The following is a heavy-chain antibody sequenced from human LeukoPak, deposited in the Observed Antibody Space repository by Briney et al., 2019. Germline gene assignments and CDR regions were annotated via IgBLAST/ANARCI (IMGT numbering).Heavy chain of an antibody. J-gene: IGHJ4*02. Sequence: GGSLRLSCAASGFTFSSYGMSWVRQAPGKGLEWVSAISGSGGSTYYADSVKGRFTISRDNSKNTLYLQMNSLRAEDTAVYYCARDRPPVAGTSAPFDYWGQGTLVTVSS. V-gene: IGHV3-23*01. CDR2: ISGSGGST. CDR3: ARDRPPVAGTSAPFDY. CDR1: GFTFSSYG. D-gene: IGHD6-19*01.